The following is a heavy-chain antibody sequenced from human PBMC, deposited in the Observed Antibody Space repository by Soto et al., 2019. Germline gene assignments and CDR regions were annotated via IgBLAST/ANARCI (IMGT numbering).Heavy chain of an antibody. J-gene: IGHJ4*02. CDR2: IMPIFGSA. V-gene: IGHV1-69*13. CDR1: GGTFSRNT. CDR3: ARDLDASGSYYPDY. Sequence: ASVKVSCQAAGGTFSRNTISWVRQAPGQGLEWMGGIMPIFGSANYAQKVKGRVTITADENTRTVYMELSRLRSEDTAVYYCARDLDASGSYYPDYWGQGTLVTVS. D-gene: IGHD3-10*01.